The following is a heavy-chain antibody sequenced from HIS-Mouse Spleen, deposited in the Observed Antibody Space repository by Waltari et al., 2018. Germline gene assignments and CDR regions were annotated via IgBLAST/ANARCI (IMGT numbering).Heavy chain of an antibody. D-gene: IGHD6-13*01. CDR3: AREIPYSSSWYDWYFDL. CDR1: GGSISSSSYY. J-gene: IGHJ2*01. Sequence: QLQLQESGPGLVKPSETLSLTCTVSGGSISSSSYYWGWIRQPPGKGLEWIGSIYYRGSTYDSPSLKSRVTISVDTSKNQFSLKLSSVTAEDTAVYYCAREIPYSSSWYDWYFDLWGRGTLVTVSS. CDR2: IYYRGST. V-gene: IGHV4-39*07.